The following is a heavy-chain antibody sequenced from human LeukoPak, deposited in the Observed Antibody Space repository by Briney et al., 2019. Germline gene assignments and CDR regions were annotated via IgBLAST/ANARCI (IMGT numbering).Heavy chain of an antibody. CDR3: AIIGCYRGVCAFDI. V-gene: IGHV3-7*01. D-gene: IGHD2-2*01. CDR2: IKEDGTEK. CDR1: GFTFSDFW. Sequence: PGGSLRLSCAGSGFTFSDFWMTWVRQTPGKGLEWVANIKEDGTEKNLVDSVKGRFTISRDNAKNSLYLQMNSLRAEDTAVYYCAIIGCYRGVCAFDIWGQGTMVTVSS. J-gene: IGHJ3*02.